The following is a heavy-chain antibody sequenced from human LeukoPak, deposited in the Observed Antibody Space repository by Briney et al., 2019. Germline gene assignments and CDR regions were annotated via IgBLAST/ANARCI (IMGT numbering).Heavy chain of an antibody. CDR2: IYYSGST. V-gene: IGHV4-31*03. Sequence: SQTLSLTCTVSGGSISSGGYYWSWIRQHPGKGLEWIGYIYYSGSTYYNPSLKSRVTISVDTSKNQFSLKLSSVTAADTAVYYCARGGYYYQTAEYFQHWGQGTLVTVSS. CDR3: ARGGYYYQTAEYFQH. D-gene: IGHD3-22*01. J-gene: IGHJ1*01. CDR1: GGSISSGGYY.